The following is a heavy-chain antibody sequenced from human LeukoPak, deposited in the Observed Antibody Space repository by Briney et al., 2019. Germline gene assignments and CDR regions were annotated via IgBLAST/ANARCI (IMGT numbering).Heavy chain of an antibody. V-gene: IGHV3-11*01. CDR2: ISSSGSTI. Sequence: GGSLRLSCAASGFTFSDYYMSWIRQAPGKGLEWVSYISSSGSTIYYADSVKGRFTISRDNAKNSLYLQMNSLRAEDTAVYYCARTEHQLLWDYYYYYMDVWGKGTTVTISS. J-gene: IGHJ6*03. D-gene: IGHD2-2*01. CDR3: ARTEHQLLWDYYYYYMDV. CDR1: GFTFSDYY.